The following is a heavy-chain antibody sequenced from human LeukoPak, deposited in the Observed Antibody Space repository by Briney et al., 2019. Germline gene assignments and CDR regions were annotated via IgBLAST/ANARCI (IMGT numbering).Heavy chain of an antibody. CDR2: ISYSGST. CDR1: GGSISSYY. Sequence: SETLSLTCTVSGGSISSYYWSWIRQPPGKGLEWIGYISYSGSTNYNPSLKSRVTISIDTSKNQFSLKLRSVTAADTAIYYCARQGYDILTGYIDAFDIWGQGAMVTVSS. J-gene: IGHJ3*02. CDR3: ARQGYDILTGYIDAFDI. D-gene: IGHD3-9*01. V-gene: IGHV4-59*08.